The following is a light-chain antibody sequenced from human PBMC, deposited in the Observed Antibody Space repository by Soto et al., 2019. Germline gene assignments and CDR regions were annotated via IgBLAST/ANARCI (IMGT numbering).Light chain of an antibody. CDR3: QQSYSRPLT. CDR1: QYISSY. V-gene: IGKV1-39*01. CDR2: GAS. Sequence: DIQMTQSPSSLSASVGDRVTITCRASQYISSYINWYQQKPGKAHKFLIYGASDLQRGVPSRFSGRGSGTDFTLTINSLQPEDFATYYCQQSYSRPLTFGPGTKLDIK. J-gene: IGKJ3*01.